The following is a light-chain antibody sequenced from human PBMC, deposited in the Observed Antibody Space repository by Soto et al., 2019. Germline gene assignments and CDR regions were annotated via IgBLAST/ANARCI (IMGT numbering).Light chain of an antibody. CDR2: GAS. CDR1: QSISDT. J-gene: IGKJ1*01. CDR3: QQYNNWPWT. V-gene: IGKV3-15*01. Sequence: TLSVSPGGRATLSCRSSQSISDTLAWYQQKPGQAPRLLIYGASTRAPGFPARFSGSGSGTDFTLTISSLQSEDFAVYYCQQYNNWPWTFGQGSMVDLK.